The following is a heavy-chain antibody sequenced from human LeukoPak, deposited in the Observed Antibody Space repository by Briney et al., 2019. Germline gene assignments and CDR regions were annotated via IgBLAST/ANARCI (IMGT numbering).Heavy chain of an antibody. V-gene: IGHV4-38-2*01. CDR2: IYHSGST. D-gene: IGHD5-18*01. Sequence: SETLSLTCAVSGYSISSGYYWGWIRQPPGKGLEWIGSIYHSGSTYYNPSLKSRVTMSVDTSKNQFSLKLSSVTAADTAVYYCARTIQSWWKDVWGKGTTVTVSS. CDR1: GYSISSGYY. J-gene: IGHJ6*04. CDR3: ARTIQSWWKDV.